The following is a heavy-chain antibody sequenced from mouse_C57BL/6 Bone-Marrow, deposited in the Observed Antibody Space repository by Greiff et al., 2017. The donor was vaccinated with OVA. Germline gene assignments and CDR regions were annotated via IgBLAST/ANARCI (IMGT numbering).Heavy chain of an antibody. J-gene: IGHJ4*01. D-gene: IGHD1-1*01. V-gene: IGHV6-3*01. Sequence: VQRVESGGGLVQPGGSMKLSCVASGFTFSNYWMNWVRQSPEKGLEWVAQIRLKSDNYATHYAESVKGRFTISRDDSKSSVYLQMNNLRAEDTGIYYCTGFITTVVARRDYYAMDYWGQGTSVTVSS. CDR1: GFTFSNYW. CDR2: IRLKSDNYAT. CDR3: TGFITTVVARRDYYAMDY.